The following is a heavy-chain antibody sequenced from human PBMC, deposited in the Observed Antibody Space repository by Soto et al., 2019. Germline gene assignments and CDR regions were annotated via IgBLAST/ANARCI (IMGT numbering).Heavy chain of an antibody. CDR3: ARYDSSGYYAYYFDY. J-gene: IGHJ4*02. CDR2: IYHSGST. Sequence: SETLSLTCAVSGGSISSGGYSWSWIRQPPGKGLEWIGYIYHSGSTYYNPSLKSRVTISVDRSKNQFSLKLSSVTAADTAVYYCARYDSSGYYAYYFDYWGQGTLVTVSS. D-gene: IGHD3-22*01. V-gene: IGHV4-30-2*01. CDR1: GGSISSGGYS.